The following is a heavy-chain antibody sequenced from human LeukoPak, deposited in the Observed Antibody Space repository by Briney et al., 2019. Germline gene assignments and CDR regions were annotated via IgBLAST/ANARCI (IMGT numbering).Heavy chain of an antibody. J-gene: IGHJ4*02. D-gene: IGHD6-19*01. V-gene: IGHV4-38-2*02. CDR2: IYYSGST. Sequence: SETLSLTCTVSGYSIRSGYYWGWIRQSPGKGLEWIGSIYYSGSTYYNPSLKSRVTISVDTSKNQFSLKLSSVTAADTAVYYCARESSGWYFDWGQGTLVTVSS. CDR1: GYSIRSGYY. CDR3: ARESSGWYFD.